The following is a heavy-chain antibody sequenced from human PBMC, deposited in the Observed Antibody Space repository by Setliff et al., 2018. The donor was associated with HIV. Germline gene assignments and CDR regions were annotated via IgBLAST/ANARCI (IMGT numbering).Heavy chain of an antibody. D-gene: IGHD6-25*01. CDR2: INWNSVSR. Sequence: PGGSLRLSCEASGFTFDDYAMHWGRQAPGKGLEWVAGINWNSVSRAYADSVQGRFTISRDNAKNSLSLQMNNLKAEDTAVYYCVRAAAGLDIWSQGIRVTVSS. CDR1: GFTFDDYA. CDR3: VRAAAGLDI. V-gene: IGHV3-9*01. J-gene: IGHJ4*02.